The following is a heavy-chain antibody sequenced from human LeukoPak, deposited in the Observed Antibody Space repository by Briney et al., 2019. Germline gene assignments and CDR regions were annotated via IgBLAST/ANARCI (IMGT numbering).Heavy chain of an antibody. J-gene: IGHJ5*02. CDR1: GFTFSDYY. Sequence: GGSLRLSCAASGFTFSDYYMSWIRQAPGKGLEWVSYISSSGSTIYYADSVKGRFTISRDNAKNSLYLQMNSLRAEDTTVYYCARGSSNSGSYYNWFDPWGQGTLVTVSS. CDR2: ISSSGSTI. CDR3: ARGSSNSGSYYNWFDP. V-gene: IGHV3-11*04. D-gene: IGHD1-26*01.